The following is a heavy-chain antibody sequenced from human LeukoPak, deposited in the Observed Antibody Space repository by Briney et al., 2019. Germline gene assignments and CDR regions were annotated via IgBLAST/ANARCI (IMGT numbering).Heavy chain of an antibody. CDR1: GYSFTSYW. J-gene: IGHJ3*02. V-gene: IGHV5-51*01. Sequence: GESLKISCKGSGYSFTSYWIGWVRQMPGKGLEWIGIIYPGDSDTRYSPSFQGQVTVSADKSISTAYLQWSSLKASDTAMYYCARALDSSGYYDALDIWGQGTMVTVSS. CDR2: IYPGDSDT. CDR3: ARALDSSGYYDALDI. D-gene: IGHD3-22*01.